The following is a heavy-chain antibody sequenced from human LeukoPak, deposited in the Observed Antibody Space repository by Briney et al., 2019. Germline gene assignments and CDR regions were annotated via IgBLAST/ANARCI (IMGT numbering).Heavy chain of an antibody. D-gene: IGHD3-22*01. CDR2: IYPGDSET. Sequence: GESLKISCKGAGYSFTSYWIAWVRQVPGKGLEWMGLIYPGDSETRYSPSFQGQVTISADKSIDTAYLQWSSLKASDTAIFYCARPYYYDSAGAFDIWGQGTVVTVSS. CDR1: GYSFTSYW. V-gene: IGHV5-51*01. J-gene: IGHJ3*02. CDR3: ARPYYYDSAGAFDI.